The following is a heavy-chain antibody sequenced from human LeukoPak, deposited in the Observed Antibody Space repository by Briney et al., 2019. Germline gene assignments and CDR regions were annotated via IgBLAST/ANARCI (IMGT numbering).Heavy chain of an antibody. CDR2: ISYDGRKM. Sequence: VGSLRLSCVASGFTFSDYGIHWVRQAPGKGLEWVAVISYDGRKMKYADSVKGRFTISRDNSKDTLSLHMNTLRTEDTAVYYCARDYYDSSGYSYLPDYWGQGTLVTVSS. V-gene: IGHV3-30*03. D-gene: IGHD3-22*01. J-gene: IGHJ4*02. CDR3: ARDYYDSSGYSYLPDY. CDR1: GFTFSDYG.